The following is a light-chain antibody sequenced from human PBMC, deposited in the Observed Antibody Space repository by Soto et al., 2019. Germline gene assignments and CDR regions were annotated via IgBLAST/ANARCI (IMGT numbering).Light chain of an antibody. V-gene: IGLV2-8*01. J-gene: IGLJ2*01. CDR2: DVN. Sequence: QSVLAQPPSASGSPGQSVTISCTGTSSDVGGYNYVSWYQQHPGKAPKLMIYDVNRRPSGVPDRFSDSKSGNTASVTVSGLQAEDEADYYCTSYGGASNLLFGGGTQLTVL. CDR1: SSDVGGYNY. CDR3: TSYGGASNLL.